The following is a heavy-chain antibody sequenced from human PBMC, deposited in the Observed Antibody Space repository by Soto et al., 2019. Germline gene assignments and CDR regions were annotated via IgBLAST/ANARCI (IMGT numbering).Heavy chain of an antibody. CDR3: VKDMGYCSGGSCYWGAYFYYDMDV. Sequence: SLRLSCAASGFSFNNYGMHWVRQAPGKGLEWVAVILFDGSDNWYADSVKGRFTISRDNSKNTLYLHMNSLTAEDTAVYYCVKDMGYCSGGSCYWGAYFYYDMDVWGKGTTVTVSS. V-gene: IGHV3-30*18. D-gene: IGHD2-15*01. CDR2: ILFDGSDN. CDR1: GFSFNNYG. J-gene: IGHJ6*04.